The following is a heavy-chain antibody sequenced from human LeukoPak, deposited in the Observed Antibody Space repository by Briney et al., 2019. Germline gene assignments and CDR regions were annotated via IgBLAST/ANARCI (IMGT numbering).Heavy chain of an antibody. CDR1: GGSISSGDYY. D-gene: IGHD1-26*01. CDR3: ARDSYRGSYSFDY. V-gene: IGHV4-30-4*01. J-gene: IGHJ4*02. CDR2: IYYSGST. Sequence: SQTLSLTCAVSGGSISSGDYYWSWIRQPPGKGLEWIGYIYYSGSTYYNPSLKSRVTISVDTSKNQFSLKLSSVTAADTAVYYCARDSYRGSYSFDYWGQGTLVTVSS.